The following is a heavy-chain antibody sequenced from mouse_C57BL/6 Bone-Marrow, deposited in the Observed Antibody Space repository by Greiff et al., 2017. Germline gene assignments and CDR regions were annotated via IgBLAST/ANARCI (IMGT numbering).Heavy chain of an antibody. CDR1: GYAFSSSW. D-gene: IGHD2-4*01. Sequence: QVQLQQSGPELVKPGASVKISCKASGYAFSSSWMNWVKQRPGKGLEWIGRIYPGDGDTNYNGKFKGKATLTADKSSSTAYMQLSSLTSEDSAVYFCASQYDYDEAYWGQGTLVTVSA. CDR2: IYPGDGDT. V-gene: IGHV1-82*01. CDR3: ASQYDYDEAY. J-gene: IGHJ3*01.